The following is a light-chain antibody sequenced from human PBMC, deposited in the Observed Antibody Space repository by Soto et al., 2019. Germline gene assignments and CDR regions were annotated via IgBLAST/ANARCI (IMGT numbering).Light chain of an antibody. Sequence: DIQMTQSPSTLSASVGDRVIITCRASQSISNRLAWYQQSPGKAPKLLIYRASSLESGVPSRFSGSGSGTEFTLSISSLQPDDVAIYSCQKDSGAPVFGQVTKVEIK. CDR3: QKDSGAPV. CDR1: QSISNR. J-gene: IGKJ1*01. V-gene: IGKV1-5*03. CDR2: RAS.